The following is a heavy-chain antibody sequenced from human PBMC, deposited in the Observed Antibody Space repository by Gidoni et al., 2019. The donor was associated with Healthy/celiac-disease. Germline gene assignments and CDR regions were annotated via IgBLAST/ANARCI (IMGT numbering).Heavy chain of an antibody. V-gene: IGHV3-23*04. Sequence: EVQLVESGGGLVQPGGSLRLSCAASGSTFSSYAMRWVRQAPGKGLEWVSASSGSGGSTYYADSVKGRFTISRDNSKNTLYLQMNSLRAEDTAVYYCANSVAGTSWFDPWGQGTLVTVSS. CDR1: GSTFSSYA. CDR2: SSGSGGST. D-gene: IGHD6-19*01. J-gene: IGHJ5*02. CDR3: ANSVAGTSWFDP.